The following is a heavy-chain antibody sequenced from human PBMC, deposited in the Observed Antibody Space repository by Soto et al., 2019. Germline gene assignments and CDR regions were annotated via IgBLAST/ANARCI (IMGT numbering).Heavy chain of an antibody. V-gene: IGHV4-59*12. J-gene: IGHJ5*02. CDR3: ARVPSP. CDR2: IYSSGSP. Sequence: SETLSLTCTVSGGSLSGYYWSWIRQPPGKGLEWIGDIYSSGSPYYNPSLKSRVTISEDRSKNQFSLKLSSVTAADTAVYYCARVPSPWGQGTLVTVSS. CDR1: GGSLSGYY.